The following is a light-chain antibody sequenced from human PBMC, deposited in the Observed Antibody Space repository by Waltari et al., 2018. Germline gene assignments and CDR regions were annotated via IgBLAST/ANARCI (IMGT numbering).Light chain of an antibody. V-gene: IGLV2-14*01. CDR2: EVP. CDR3: SSHTTSSTLV. CDR1: SDYVGRYKF. Sequence: QSALTQPASVSGSPGQSITLPCTGSSDYVGRYKFVSWYQQHPGKVPKLLIFEVPDRPSGVSDRFSGSKSGNTASLTISGLQPEDEADYYCSSHTTSSTLVFGGGTRVTVL. J-gene: IGLJ2*01.